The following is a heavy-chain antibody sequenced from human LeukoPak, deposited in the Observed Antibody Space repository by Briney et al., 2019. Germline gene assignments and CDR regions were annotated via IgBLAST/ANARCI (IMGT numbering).Heavy chain of an antibody. CDR3: AREEAGYFDY. D-gene: IGHD6-19*01. CDR2: IWYDGSNK. Sequence: PGGSLRLSCAASGFTFSSYGMHWVRQAPGKGLGWVAVIWYDGSNKYYADSVKGRFTISRDNSKNTLYLQMNSLRAEDTAVYYCAREEAGYFDYWGQGTLVTVSS. J-gene: IGHJ4*02. V-gene: IGHV3-33*01. CDR1: GFTFSSYG.